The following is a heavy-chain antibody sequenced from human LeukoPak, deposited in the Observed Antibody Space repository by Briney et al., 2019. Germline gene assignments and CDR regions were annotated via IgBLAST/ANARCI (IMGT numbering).Heavy chain of an antibody. CDR3: ARAGGTPYFDY. V-gene: IGHV3-30-3*01. J-gene: IGHJ4*02. CDR1: GFTFSSYA. D-gene: IGHD1-1*01. CDR2: ISYDGSNK. Sequence: GGSLRLSCAASGFTFSSYAMHWVRQAPGKGLEWVAVISYDGSNKYYADSVKGRFTISRDNSENTLYLQMNSLRAEDTAVYYCARAGGTPYFDYWGQGTLVTVSS.